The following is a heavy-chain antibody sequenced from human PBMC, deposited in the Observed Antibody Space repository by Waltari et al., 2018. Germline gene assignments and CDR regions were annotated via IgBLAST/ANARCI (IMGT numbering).Heavy chain of an antibody. CDR2: ISGSGCST. CDR1: GFTFSSYA. CDR3: AREGAEQWVVEDYGMDV. D-gene: IGHD6-19*01. J-gene: IGHJ6*02. Sequence: EVQLLESGGGLVQPGGSLRLSCAASGFTFSSYAMSWVRQAPGQGLEWVSAISGSGCSTYYADSVKGRFTISRDNSKNTLYLQMDTLRAEDTAVYYCAREGAEQWVVEDYGMDVWGQGTTVTVSS. V-gene: IGHV3-23*01.